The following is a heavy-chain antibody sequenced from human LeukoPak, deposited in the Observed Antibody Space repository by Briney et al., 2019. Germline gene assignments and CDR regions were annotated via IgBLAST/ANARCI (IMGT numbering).Heavy chain of an antibody. CDR3: AREGTYDSSGYYSGVMGY. CDR2: IYSGGST. V-gene: IGHV3-53*01. J-gene: IGHJ4*02. CDR1: GFTVSSNY. Sequence: GGSLRLSCAASGFTVSSNYMSWVRQAPGKGLEWVSVIYSGGSTYYADSVKGRFTISRDNSKNTLYLQMNSLRAEDTAVYYCAREGTYDSSGYYSGVMGYWGQGTLVTVSS. D-gene: IGHD3-22*01.